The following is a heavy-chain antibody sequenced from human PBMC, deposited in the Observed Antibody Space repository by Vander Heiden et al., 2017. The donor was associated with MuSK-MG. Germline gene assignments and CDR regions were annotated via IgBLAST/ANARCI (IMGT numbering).Heavy chain of an antibody. D-gene: IGHD1-26*01. CDR2: ISSSNSYI. CDR1: GFTFSSYS. V-gene: IGHV3-21*01. CDR3: ARSLSGLWYFDL. J-gene: IGHJ2*01. Sequence: EVQLVESGGGLVKPGGSLRLSCAAPGFTFSSYSMTWVRQAPGKGLEWVSSISSSNSYIYYADSGKGRFTIARDNAKNSLYLQMNSLRAEDTAVYYCARSLSGLWYFDLWGRGTLVTVSS.